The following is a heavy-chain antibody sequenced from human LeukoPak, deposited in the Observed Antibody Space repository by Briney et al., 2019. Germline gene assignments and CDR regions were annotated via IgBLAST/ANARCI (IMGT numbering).Heavy chain of an antibody. V-gene: IGHV3-49*03. J-gene: IGHJ6*03. CDR1: GFTLGDYA. CDR3: TRDQLTGDAWYYYYYMDV. D-gene: IGHD7-27*01. Sequence: GGSLRLSCTASGFTLGDYAMSWFRQAPGEGLEWVGFIRSKAYGGTTEYAASVKGRFTISRDDSKSIAYLQMNSLKTEDTAVYYCTRDQLTGDAWYYYYYMDVWGKGTTVTVSS. CDR2: IRSKAYGGTT.